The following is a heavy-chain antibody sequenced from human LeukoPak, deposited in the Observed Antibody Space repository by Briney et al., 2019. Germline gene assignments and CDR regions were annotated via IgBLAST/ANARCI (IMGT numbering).Heavy chain of an antibody. J-gene: IGHJ4*02. CDR2: IYYSGST. CDR3: ARGYTGGWLIGY. D-gene: IGHD6-19*01. Sequence: SETLSLTCSVSGGSISGYYWSWIRQPPGQGLEWIGYIYYSGSTNYNPSLKSRVIISRDTSKNQFSLNLSSVTAADTAVYYYARGYTGGWLIGYWGQGTLDTVSS. CDR1: GGSISGYY. V-gene: IGHV4-59*08.